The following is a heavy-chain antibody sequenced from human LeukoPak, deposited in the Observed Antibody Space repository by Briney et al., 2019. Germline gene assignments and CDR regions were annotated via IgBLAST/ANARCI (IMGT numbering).Heavy chain of an antibody. J-gene: IGHJ6*03. Sequence: NPSETLSLTCAVYGGSFSGYYWSWIRQPPGKGLEWIGEISHSGSTNYNPSLKSRVTISVDTSKNQFSLKLSSVTAADTAVYYCAGGRGYCSSTSCYKYYYYMDVWGKGTTVTVSS. V-gene: IGHV4-34*01. CDR3: AGGRGYCSSTSCYKYYYYMDV. D-gene: IGHD2-2*02. CDR1: GGSFSGYY. CDR2: ISHSGST.